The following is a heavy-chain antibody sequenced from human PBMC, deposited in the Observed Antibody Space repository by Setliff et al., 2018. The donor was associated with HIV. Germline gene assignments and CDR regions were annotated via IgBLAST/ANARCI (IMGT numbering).Heavy chain of an antibody. CDR1: GFSLRTYG. CDR2: ISQDASKD. J-gene: IGHJ2*01. Sequence: QSGGSLRLSCATSGFSLRTYGLHWVRQAPGKGLEWVAVISQDASKDYYADSVKGRFTISKDNSKNTVFLQMNNLRVEDTALYYCAKSSFRFFEDLSDWYFDLWGRGTLVTVSS. V-gene: IGHV3-30*18. CDR3: AKSSFRFFEDLSDWYFDL. D-gene: IGHD3-16*02.